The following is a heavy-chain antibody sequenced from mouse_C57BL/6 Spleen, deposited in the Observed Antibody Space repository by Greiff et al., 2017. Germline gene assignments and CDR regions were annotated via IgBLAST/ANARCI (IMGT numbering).Heavy chain of an antibody. D-gene: IGHD1-1*01. CDR2: SSSGGSYT. CDR1: GFTFSSYG. CDR3: ASHGSSSYYFGY. J-gene: IGHJ2*01. V-gene: IGHV5-6*01. Sequence: EVKLVESGGDLVKPGGSLKLSCAASGFTFSSYGMSWVRQTPDKRLEWVATSSSGGSYTYYPDSVKGRFTISRDNAKNTLYLQMSSLKSEDTAIYYCASHGSSSYYFGYWGQGTTLTVSS.